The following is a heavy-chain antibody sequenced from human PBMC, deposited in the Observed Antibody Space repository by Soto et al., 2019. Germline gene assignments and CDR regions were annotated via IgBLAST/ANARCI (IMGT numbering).Heavy chain of an antibody. J-gene: IGHJ6*02. V-gene: IGHV3-15*07. CDR3: ARDIGTYSGYDRTNNYYYYGLDV. Sequence: PGGSLRLSCAASGFNFSNAWMNWVRQAPGKGLEWVGRIKSKTDGGTTDYAAPVKGRFTISRDNSKNTLYLQMNSLRAEDTAVYYCARDIGTYSGYDRTNNYYYYGLDVWGQGSTVTVSS. D-gene: IGHD5-12*01. CDR2: IKSKTDGGTT. CDR1: GFNFSNAW.